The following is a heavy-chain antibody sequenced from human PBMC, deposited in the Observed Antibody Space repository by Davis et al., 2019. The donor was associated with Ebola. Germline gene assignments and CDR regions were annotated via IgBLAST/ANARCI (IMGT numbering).Heavy chain of an antibody. CDR2: ISYDETAK. CDR1: GFTFRSHA. CDR3: AKDWGYDWGVDY. Sequence: GESLKISCAASGFTFRSHAMHWVRQAPGKGLEWVSLISYDETAKLYADSVKGRFPISRDNSKNILYLQMNSLRAEDTAVYYCAKDWGYDWGVDYWGQGTLVTVSS. V-gene: IGHV3-30*07. J-gene: IGHJ4*02. D-gene: IGHD5-12*01.